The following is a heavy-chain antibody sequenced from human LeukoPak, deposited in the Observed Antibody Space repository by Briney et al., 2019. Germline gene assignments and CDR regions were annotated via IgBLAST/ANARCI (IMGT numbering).Heavy chain of an antibody. CDR2: IWYDGSNK. CDR1: GFTFSSYG. Sequence: GRSLRLSCAASGFTFSSYGMHWVRQAPGKGLEWVAVIWYDGSNKYYADSVKGRFTISRDNSKNTLYLQMNSLRAEDTAVYCCARGPRDGSGSYYFDYWGQGTLVTVSS. J-gene: IGHJ4*02. CDR3: ARGPRDGSGSYYFDY. V-gene: IGHV3-33*01. D-gene: IGHD3-10*01.